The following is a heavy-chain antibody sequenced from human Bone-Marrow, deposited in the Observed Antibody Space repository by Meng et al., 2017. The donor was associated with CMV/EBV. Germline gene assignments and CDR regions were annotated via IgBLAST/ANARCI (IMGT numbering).Heavy chain of an antibody. V-gene: IGHV4-59*01. CDR1: GGSISSYY. CDR2: IYYSGST. J-gene: IGHJ3*02. D-gene: IGHD3-3*01. CDR3: ARGNVLRFFSPAPDAFGI. Sequence: SETLSLTCTVSGGSISSYYWSWIRQPPGKGLEWIGYIYYSGSTNYNPSLKSRVTISVDTSKNQFSLKLSSVTAADTAVYYCARGNVLRFFSPAPDAFGIWGQGTMVTVSS.